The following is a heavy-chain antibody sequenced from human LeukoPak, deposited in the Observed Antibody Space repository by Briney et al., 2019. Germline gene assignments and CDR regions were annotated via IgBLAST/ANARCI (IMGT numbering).Heavy chain of an antibody. CDR1: GYTLTELS. D-gene: IGHD6-13*01. J-gene: IGHJ5*02. V-gene: IGHV1-24*01. Sequence: GASVKVSCKVSGYTLTELSMHWVRQAPGKGLEWMGGFDPEDGETIYAQKFQGRVTMTEDTSTDTAYMELSSLRSEGTAVYYCATYDSVGSSWFWFDPWGQGTLVTVSS. CDR3: ATYDSVGSSWFWFDP. CDR2: FDPEDGET.